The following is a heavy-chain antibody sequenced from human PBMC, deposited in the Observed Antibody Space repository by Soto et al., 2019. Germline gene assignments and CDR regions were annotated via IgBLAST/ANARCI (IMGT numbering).Heavy chain of an antibody. CDR2: ISWNSGSI. D-gene: IGHD6-6*01. CDR1: GFTFDDYA. CDR3: AKDISSSSSRYFDY. Sequence: GGSLRLSCAASGFTFDDYAMHWVRQAPGKGLEWVSGISWNSGSIGYADSVKGRFTISRDNAKNSLYLQMNSLRAEDTALYYCAKDISSSSSRYFDYWGQGTLVTVSS. J-gene: IGHJ4*02. V-gene: IGHV3-9*01.